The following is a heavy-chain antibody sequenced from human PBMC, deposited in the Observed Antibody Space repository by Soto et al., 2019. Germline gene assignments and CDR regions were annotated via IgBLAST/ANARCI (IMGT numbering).Heavy chain of an antibody. CDR1: GGSFSGYY. J-gene: IGHJ5*02. Sequence: PSETLSLTCAVYGGSFSGYYWSRIRQPPGKGLEWIGEINHSGSTNYNPSLKSRVTITVDTSKNQFSLKLSSVTAADTAVYYCARAPALAAAGTHWFDLWGQGTLVTVSS. CDR2: INHSGST. CDR3: ARAPALAAAGTHWFDL. V-gene: IGHV4-34*01. D-gene: IGHD6-13*01.